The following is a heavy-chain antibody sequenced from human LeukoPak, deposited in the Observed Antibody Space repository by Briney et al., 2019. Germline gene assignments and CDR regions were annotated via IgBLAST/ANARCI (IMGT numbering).Heavy chain of an antibody. J-gene: IGHJ4*02. Sequence: AAVKVSYKASGYTFTSYGISWVRQAPGQGREWMGWSSAYNGNTNYAQKLQGRVTMTTDTSTSTAYMELRSLRSDDTAVYYCASSGVVFTGLQFGYWGQGTLVTVSS. CDR1: GYTFTSYG. D-gene: IGHD5-24*01. CDR3: ASSGVVFTGLQFGY. CDR2: SSAYNGNT. V-gene: IGHV1-18*01.